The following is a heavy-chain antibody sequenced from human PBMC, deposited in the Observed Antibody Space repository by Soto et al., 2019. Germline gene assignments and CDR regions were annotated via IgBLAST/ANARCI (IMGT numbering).Heavy chain of an antibody. CDR1: GFIFSNYG. V-gene: IGHV3-30*03. Sequence: GGSLRLSCAGSGFIFSNYGMHWVRQAPGKGLEWVAFISYDGGETFYADSVKGRFTISRDNSKSTVFLHMNSLKKEDTAVYYCAITSVADASFDYRGQGTLVTVSS. J-gene: IGHJ4*02. CDR2: ISYDGGET. D-gene: IGHD5-12*01. CDR3: AITSVADASFDY.